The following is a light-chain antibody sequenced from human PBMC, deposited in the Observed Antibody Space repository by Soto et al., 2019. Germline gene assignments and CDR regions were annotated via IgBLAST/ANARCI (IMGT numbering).Light chain of an antibody. J-gene: IGLJ3*02. CDR2: TTD. CDR3: LLYFGGAQLV. CDR1: TGAVTTGNY. V-gene: IGLV7-43*01. Sequence: QAVVTQEPSLTVSPGGTVTITCASSTGAVTTGNYASWFQQKPGQAPRTLIYTTDNRHSWTPARFSGSLLGGKAALTLSSVQPEDEADYYCLLYFGGAQLVFGGGTKLTVL.